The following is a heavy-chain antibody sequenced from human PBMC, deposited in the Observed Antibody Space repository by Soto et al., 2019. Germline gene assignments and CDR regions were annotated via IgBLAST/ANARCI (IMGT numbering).Heavy chain of an antibody. Sequence: EVQLVESGGGLVQPGGSLRLSCAASGFTFSSYWMSWVRQAPGKGLEWVANIKQDGSEKYYVDSVKGRFTISRDNAKNSLYLQMNSLRAEDTAVYYCAREGANYYDSSGYYDYWGQGTLVTVSS. J-gene: IGHJ4*02. V-gene: IGHV3-7*05. CDR1: GFTFSSYW. D-gene: IGHD3-22*01. CDR2: IKQDGSEK. CDR3: AREGANYYDSSGYYDY.